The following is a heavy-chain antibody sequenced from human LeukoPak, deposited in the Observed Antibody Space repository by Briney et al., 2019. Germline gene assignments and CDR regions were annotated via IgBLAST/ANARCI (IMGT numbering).Heavy chain of an antibody. D-gene: IGHD3-22*01. CDR2: IIGSGGST. Sequence: GGSLRLSCAASGFTFISYAMSWVRQAPGKGLEWVSPIIGSGGSTYYADSVKGRFTISRDDSKNTLYLQMNGLRAEDTAVYYCARGVVVITSYYRDVGGKGTTVSV. CDR1: GFTFISYA. J-gene: IGHJ6*03. V-gene: IGHV3-23*01. CDR3: ARGVVVITSYYRDV.